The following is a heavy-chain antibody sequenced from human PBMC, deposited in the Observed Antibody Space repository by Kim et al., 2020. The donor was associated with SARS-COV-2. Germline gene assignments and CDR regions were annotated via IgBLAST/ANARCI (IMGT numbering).Heavy chain of an antibody. V-gene: IGHV3-21*01. J-gene: IGHJ4*02. Sequence: GGSLRLSCAASGFTFSTYSMNWVRQAPGKGLEWVSSISGSSTYIFYADSVRGRFTISRDNSKNSLYLHMNSLRAEDTAVYYCAAADDYAGNDYWGQGTRV. CDR2: ISGSSTYI. CDR1: GFTFSTYS. D-gene: IGHD4-17*01. CDR3: AAADDYAGNDY.